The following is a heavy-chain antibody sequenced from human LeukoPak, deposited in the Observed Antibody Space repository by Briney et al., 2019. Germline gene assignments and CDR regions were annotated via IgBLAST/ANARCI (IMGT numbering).Heavy chain of an antibody. CDR3: ARGIRDYGEPGDYYYYYGMDV. J-gene: IGHJ6*02. D-gene: IGHD4-17*01. CDR1: GGSISSYY. CDR2: IYYSGST. Sequence: PSETLSLTCTVSGGSISSYYWSWIRQPPGKGLEWIGYIYYSGSTNYNPSLKSRVTISVDTSKNQFSLKLSSVTAADTAVYYCARGIRDYGEPGDYYYYYGMDVWGQGTTVTVSS. V-gene: IGHV4-59*01.